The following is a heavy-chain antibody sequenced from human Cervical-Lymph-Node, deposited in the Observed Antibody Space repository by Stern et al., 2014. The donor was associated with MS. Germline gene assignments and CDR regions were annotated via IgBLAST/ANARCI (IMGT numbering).Heavy chain of an antibody. Sequence: QLVQSGAEVTKPGSSVKVSCKASGGTFSKFPSSWVRQAPGQGLEWMGGIFPVFVTPTYAQEFRGRVTLTADVSTSTVYMELSSLRSDDTAVYYCALSSETSDRWYSLGYDLWGQGTLVTVSS. V-gene: IGHV1-69*01. CDR2: IFPVFVTP. CDR3: ALSSETSDRWYSLGYDL. D-gene: IGHD6-13*01. CDR1: GGTFSKFP. J-gene: IGHJ5*02.